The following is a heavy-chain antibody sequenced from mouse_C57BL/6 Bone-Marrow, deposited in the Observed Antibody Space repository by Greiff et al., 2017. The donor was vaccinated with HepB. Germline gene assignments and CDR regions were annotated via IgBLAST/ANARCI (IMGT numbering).Heavy chain of an antibody. CDR1: GFTFSNYW. CDR2: IRLKSDNYAT. CDR3: TGEQYFDY. Sequence: EVKLEESGGGLVQPGGSMKLSCVASGFTFSNYWMNWVRQSPEKGLEWVAQIRLKSDNYATHYAESVKGRFTISRDDSKSSFYLQMNNLRAEDTGIYYCTGEQYFDYWGQGTTLTVSS. V-gene: IGHV6-3*01. J-gene: IGHJ2*01.